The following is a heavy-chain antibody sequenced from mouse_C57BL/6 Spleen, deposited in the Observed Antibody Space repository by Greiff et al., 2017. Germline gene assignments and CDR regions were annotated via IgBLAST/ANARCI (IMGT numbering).Heavy chain of an antibody. J-gene: IGHJ1*03. CDR3: ARGGPIYVDYDYIDV. V-gene: IGHV1-50*01. CDR1: GYTFTSYW. CDR2: IDPSDSYT. D-gene: IGHD2-4*01. Sequence: VQLQQSGAELVKPGASVKLSCKASGYTFTSYWMQWVKQRPGQGLEWIGEIDPSDSYTNYNQKFKGKGTLTVDTSSSTAYMQLSSLTSEDSAVYYCARGGPIYVDYDYIDVWGTGTSVTVSS.